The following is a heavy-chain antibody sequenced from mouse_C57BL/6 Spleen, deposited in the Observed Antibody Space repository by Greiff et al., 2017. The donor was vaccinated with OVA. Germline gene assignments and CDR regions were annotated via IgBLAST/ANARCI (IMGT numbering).Heavy chain of an antibody. CDR3: ARGRVFYDTKPSWFAD. V-gene: IGHV14-3*01. Sequence: VQLQQSVAELVRPGASVKLSCTASGFNIKNTYMHWVKQRPEQGLEWIGRIDPANGNSKYAPKFQGKATITAYTSSNTAYLQLSSLTSEDTAIYYCARGRVFYDTKPSWFADWGQGTLVTVSA. D-gene: IGHD2-3*01. J-gene: IGHJ3*01. CDR2: IDPANGNS. CDR1: GFNIKNTY.